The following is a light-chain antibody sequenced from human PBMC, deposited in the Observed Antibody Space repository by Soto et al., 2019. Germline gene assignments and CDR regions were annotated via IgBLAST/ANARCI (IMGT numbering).Light chain of an antibody. CDR1: QGVSTW. CDR3: QQAASFPIA. V-gene: IGKV1-12*01. Sequence: DIQMTQSPSSVSASVGDRVTLTCRARQGVSTWLAWYQQKPEKAPILLIYTASSLQSGVPSRFSGSGSGTDFPLTINGLQPEDFATYYCQQAASFPIAFGQGTRLEIK. J-gene: IGKJ5*01. CDR2: TAS.